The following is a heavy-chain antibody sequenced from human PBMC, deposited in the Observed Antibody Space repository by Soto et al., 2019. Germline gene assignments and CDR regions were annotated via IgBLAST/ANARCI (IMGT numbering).Heavy chain of an antibody. CDR1: GGSISSSSYY. CDR3: ARRIVVVVAATRGVASWFDP. V-gene: IGHV4-39*01. Sequence: QLQLQESGPGLVKPSETLSLTCTVSGGSISSSSYYWGWIRQPPGKGLEWIGSIYYSGSTYYNPSLKSRVTISVDTSKNQFSLKLSSVTAADTAVYYCARRIVVVVAATRGVASWFDPWGQGTLVTVSS. CDR2: IYYSGST. J-gene: IGHJ5*02. D-gene: IGHD2-15*01.